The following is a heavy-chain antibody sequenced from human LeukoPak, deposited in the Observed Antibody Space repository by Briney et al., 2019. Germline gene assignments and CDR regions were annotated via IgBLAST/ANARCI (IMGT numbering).Heavy chain of an antibody. CDR1: GFTFRSYA. J-gene: IGHJ3*02. D-gene: IGHD1-1*01. Sequence: GGSLRLSCAASGFTFRSYAMHWVRQAPGKGREWVAVISYDGSNKYYADSVKGRFTISRDNSKNTLYLQMNSLRAEDTSVYYCARETTDDAFDIWGQGTMVTVSS. CDR3: ARETTDDAFDI. CDR2: ISYDGSNK. V-gene: IGHV3-30*04.